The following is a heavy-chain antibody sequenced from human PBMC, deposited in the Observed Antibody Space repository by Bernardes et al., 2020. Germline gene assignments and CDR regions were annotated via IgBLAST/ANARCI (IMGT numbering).Heavy chain of an antibody. CDR3: ARVKDNWNYRHYFDY. Sequence: SETLSLTCAVYGGSFSGYYWSWIRQPPGKGLEWIGEINHSGSTNYNPSLKSRVTISVDTSKNQFSLKLSSVTAADTAVYYCARVKDNWNYRHYFDYWGQGTLVTVSS. CDR1: GGSFSGYY. V-gene: IGHV4-34*01. J-gene: IGHJ4*02. D-gene: IGHD1-7*01. CDR2: INHSGST.